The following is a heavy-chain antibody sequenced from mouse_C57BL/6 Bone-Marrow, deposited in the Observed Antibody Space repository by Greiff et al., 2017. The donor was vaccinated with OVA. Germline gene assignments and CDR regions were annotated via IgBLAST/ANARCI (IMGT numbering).Heavy chain of an antibody. V-gene: IGHV1-50*01. D-gene: IGHD2-3*01. Sequence: QVQLQQPGAELVKPGASVKLSCKASGYTFTSYWMQWVKQRPGQGLEWIGEIDPSDSYTNYNQKFKGKATLTVDTYSSTAYMQLSSRTSEDSAVYYCARGGVYARYFDVWGTGTTVTVSS. J-gene: IGHJ1*03. CDR2: IDPSDSYT. CDR1: GYTFTSYW. CDR3: ARGGVYARYFDV.